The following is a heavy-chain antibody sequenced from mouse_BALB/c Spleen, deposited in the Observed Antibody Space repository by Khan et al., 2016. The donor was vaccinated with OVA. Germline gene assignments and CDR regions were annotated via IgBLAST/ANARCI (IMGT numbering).Heavy chain of an antibody. CDR2: ISYSGST. CDR3: ARDGSRYNYAMDY. CDR1: GYSITSDYA. D-gene: IGHD2-3*01. Sequence: EVQLVETGPGLVKPSQSLSLTCTVTGYSITSDYAWNWIRQFPGNKLEWMGYISYSGSTNYNPALKSRISITRDTSKNQFFLQLNSVTTEDTATNYCARDGSRYNYAMDYWGQRTSGTVAS. V-gene: IGHV3-2*02. J-gene: IGHJ4*01.